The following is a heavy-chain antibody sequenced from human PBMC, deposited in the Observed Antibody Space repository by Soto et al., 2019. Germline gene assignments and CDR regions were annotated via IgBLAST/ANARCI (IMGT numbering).Heavy chain of an antibody. Sequence: SVKVSCKASGGTFSSYSINWVRQAPGQGLEWMGGIIPIFGSANYAQKFQVRVTITADESTSTVYMELSSLRSEDTAVYYCARIESCGGDCYYFQHWGQGTQVTVSS. D-gene: IGHD2-21*02. CDR1: GGTFSSYS. CDR2: IIPIFGSA. J-gene: IGHJ1*01. CDR3: ARIESCGGDCYYFQH. V-gene: IGHV1-69*13.